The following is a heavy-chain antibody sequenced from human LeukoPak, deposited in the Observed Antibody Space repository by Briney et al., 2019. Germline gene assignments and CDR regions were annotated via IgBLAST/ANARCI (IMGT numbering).Heavy chain of an antibody. D-gene: IGHD4-23*01. Sequence: SETLSLTCTVSGGSISSHYWSWIRQPPPKGLEWVGYSYYSGSTNYNPSLTSRVTISVDTSKNQFSLKLSSVTAADTAVYYCARDLGYGGNHNWFEPWGQGTLVTVSS. CDR3: ARDLGYGGNHNWFEP. CDR2: SYYSGST. V-gene: IGHV4-59*11. CDR1: GGSISSHY. J-gene: IGHJ5*02.